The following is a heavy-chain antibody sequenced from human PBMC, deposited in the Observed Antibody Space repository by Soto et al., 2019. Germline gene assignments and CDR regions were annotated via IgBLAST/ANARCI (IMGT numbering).Heavy chain of an antibody. D-gene: IGHD1-1*01. V-gene: IGHV5-10-1*04. CDR3: ARYTERSSYFDY. CDR1: GYSFTNYW. J-gene: IGHJ4*02. CDR2: IDPSDSYT. Sequence: PGESLKISCKGSGYSFTNYWISWVRQMPGKGLEWMGKIDPSDSYTNYSPSFQGQVTISADKSISTAYLQWSSLKASDTAMYYCARYTERSSYFDYWGQGTLVTVSS.